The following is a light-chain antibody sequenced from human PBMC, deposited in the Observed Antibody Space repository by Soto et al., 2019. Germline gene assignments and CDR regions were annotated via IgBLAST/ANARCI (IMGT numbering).Light chain of an antibody. J-gene: IGLJ2*01. CDR3: QTWGTGLYVV. V-gene: IGLV4-69*01. CDR1: SGHSSYA. Sequence: QSVLTQSPSASASLGASVKLTCTLSSGHSSYAIAWHQQQPEKGPRYLMKLNSDGSHSKGDGIPHRFSGSSSGAERYLTISSLQSEHEADYYCQTWGTGLYVVFGGGTKLTVL. CDR2: LNSDGSH.